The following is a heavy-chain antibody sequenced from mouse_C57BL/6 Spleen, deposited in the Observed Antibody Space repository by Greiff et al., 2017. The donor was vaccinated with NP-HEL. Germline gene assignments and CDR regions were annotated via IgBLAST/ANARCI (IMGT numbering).Heavy chain of an antibody. J-gene: IGHJ3*01. Sequence: VQLQQSGAELVKPGASVKLSCTASGFNIKDYYMHWVKQRTEQGLEWIGRIDPEDGETKYAPKFQGKATLTADTSSNTAYLQLSSLTSEDTAVYYCARRIYDSHRWFAYWGQGTLVTVSA. CDR2: IDPEDGET. V-gene: IGHV14-2*01. D-gene: IGHD2-3*01. CDR1: GFNIKDYY. CDR3: ARRIYDSHRWFAY.